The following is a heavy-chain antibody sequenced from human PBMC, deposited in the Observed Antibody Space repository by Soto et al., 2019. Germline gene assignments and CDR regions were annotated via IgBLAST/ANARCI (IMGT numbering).Heavy chain of an antibody. D-gene: IGHD5-12*01. J-gene: IGHJ4*02. CDR2: IVVGSGNT. V-gene: IGHV1-58*02. Sequence: ASVKVSCKASGFTFTSSAMQWVRQARGQRLEWIGWIVVGSGNTNYAQKFQERVTITRDMSTSTAYMELSSLRSEDTAVYYCAADFDGGYGNFGYWGQGTLVTVSS. CDR3: AADFDGGYGNFGY. CDR1: GFTFTSSA.